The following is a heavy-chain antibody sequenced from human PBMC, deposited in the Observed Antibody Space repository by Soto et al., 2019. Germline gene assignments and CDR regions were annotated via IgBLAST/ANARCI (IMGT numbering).Heavy chain of an antibody. CDR3: ASRSGYSSGWYWFDP. CDR1: GFTFSSYA. V-gene: IGHV3-23*01. D-gene: IGHD6-19*01. J-gene: IGHJ5*02. CDR2: ISGSGGST. Sequence: LRLSCAASGFTFSSYAMSWVRQAPGKGLEWVSAISGSGGSTYYADSVKGRFTISRDNSKNTLYLQMNSLRAEDTAVYYCASRSGYSSGWYWFDPWGQGTLVTVSS.